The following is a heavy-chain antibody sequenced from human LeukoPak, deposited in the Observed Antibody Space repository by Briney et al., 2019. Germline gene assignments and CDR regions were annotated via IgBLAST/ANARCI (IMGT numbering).Heavy chain of an antibody. J-gene: IGHJ2*01. V-gene: IGHV3-64D*06. D-gene: IGHD4-17*01. Sequence: GGSLRLSCSASEFTFSTYAMHWVRQAPGKGLEYVSAISNNGGRTYYPDSVKGRFTISRDNSKNTLYLQMSSLRTEDTAVYFCVKGSTVTTWNWFFDLWGRGTLVTVSS. CDR2: ISNNGGRT. CDR1: EFTFSTYA. CDR3: VKGSTVTTWNWFFDL.